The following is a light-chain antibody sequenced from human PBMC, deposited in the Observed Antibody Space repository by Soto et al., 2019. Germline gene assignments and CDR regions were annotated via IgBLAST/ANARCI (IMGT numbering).Light chain of an antibody. Sequence: EVVMTQSPATLSVSPGEGATLSCRASQSVSSKLAWYQQKPGQAPRLLIYGASTRPTGIPARFSGSESGTEFALPIRSLQSEDFAFYYCQQYDNWPFTFGPGTKVDIK. CDR2: GAS. CDR1: QSVSSK. J-gene: IGKJ3*01. CDR3: QQYDNWPFT. V-gene: IGKV3-15*01.